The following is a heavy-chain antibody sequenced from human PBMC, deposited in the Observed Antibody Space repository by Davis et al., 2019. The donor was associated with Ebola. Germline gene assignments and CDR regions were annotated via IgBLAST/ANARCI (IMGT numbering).Heavy chain of an antibody. D-gene: IGHD2-21*01. Sequence: PSETLSLTCTVSGGSMNNYYWNWIRQAPGKSLEWNGWIQGSGSTNYNPSLKSRVTISADTSKNQFSLNLSPVTAADTAVYFCSRFGEGAYWGQGTLVTVSS. V-gene: IGHV4-59*01. J-gene: IGHJ4*02. CDR2: IQGSGST. CDR3: SRFGEGAY. CDR1: GGSMNNYY.